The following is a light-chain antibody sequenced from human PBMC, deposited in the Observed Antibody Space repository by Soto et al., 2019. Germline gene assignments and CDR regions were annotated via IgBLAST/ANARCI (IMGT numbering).Light chain of an antibody. CDR2: GTS. CDR3: QRYGSTPLIT. V-gene: IGKV3-20*01. CDR1: QSVSSIS. J-gene: IGKJ5*01. Sequence: ETVMTQSPGTLSLSPGESATLSSRAIQSVSSISLAWYQQRPGQAPRLLIYGTSSRATGIRDRFSGSGCGTDFNFTISRLEPEDFAVYFCQRYGSTPLITFGQGTRLE.